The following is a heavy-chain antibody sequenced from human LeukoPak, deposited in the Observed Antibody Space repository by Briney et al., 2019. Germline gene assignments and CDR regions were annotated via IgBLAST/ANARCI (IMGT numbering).Heavy chain of an antibody. CDR2: INPSGGST. D-gene: IGHD3-9*01. CDR3: ARDAQASYYVILTGVYRMDV. J-gene: IGHJ6*04. Sequence: GASVKVSCKASGYTFTSYYMHWVRQAPGQGLEWMGMINPSGGSTSYAQKFQGRVTMTRDTSTSTVYMELSSLRSEDTAVYYCARDAQASYYVILTGVYRMDVWGKGTPVTVSS. CDR1: GYTFTSYY. V-gene: IGHV1-46*01.